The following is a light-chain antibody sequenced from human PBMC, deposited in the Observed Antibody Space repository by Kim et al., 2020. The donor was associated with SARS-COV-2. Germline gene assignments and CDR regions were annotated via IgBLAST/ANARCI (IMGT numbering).Light chain of an antibody. CDR2: DVS. J-gene: IGLJ3*02. CDR1: SSDVGYYNY. CDR3: SSYTTSNSWV. Sequence: GQTITYACTGTSSDVGYYNYVSWYQQHPGKAPKLMIYDVSKRPSGVSNRFSGSKSGNTASLTVSGLQAEDEADYYCSSYTTSNSWVFGGGTQLTVL. V-gene: IGLV2-14*03.